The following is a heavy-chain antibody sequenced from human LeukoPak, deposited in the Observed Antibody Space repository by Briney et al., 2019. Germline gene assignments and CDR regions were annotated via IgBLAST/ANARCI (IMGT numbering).Heavy chain of an antibody. V-gene: IGHV3-30*04. CDR3: ATSDYSSSWAGAY. CDR1: GFTFSGYD. D-gene: IGHD6-13*01. CDR2: ISYDGANK. Sequence: GGSLRLSCAASGFTFSGYDMHWVRQAPGKGLEWVAVISYDGANKYYADSVKGRFTISRDNSKSTLYLQMNSLRAEDTAVYYCATSDYSSSWAGAYWGQGTLVTVSS. J-gene: IGHJ4*02.